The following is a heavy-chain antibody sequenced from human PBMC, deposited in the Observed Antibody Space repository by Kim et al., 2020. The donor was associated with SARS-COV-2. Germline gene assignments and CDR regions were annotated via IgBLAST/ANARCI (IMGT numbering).Heavy chain of an antibody. D-gene: IGHD6-19*01. J-gene: IGHJ4*02. Sequence: GGSLRLSCTASGFTFSSSAMTWVRQAPGKGLEWISGISSSGGSTYYADSVKGRFTISRDNSKNTLYLQMNSLRAEDTAVYYCAKDGVIEQGRVGYYDDWGQGTLVTVSS. CDR1: GFTFSSSA. CDR3: AKDGVIEQGRVGYYDD. V-gene: IGHV3-23*01. CDR2: ISSSGGST.